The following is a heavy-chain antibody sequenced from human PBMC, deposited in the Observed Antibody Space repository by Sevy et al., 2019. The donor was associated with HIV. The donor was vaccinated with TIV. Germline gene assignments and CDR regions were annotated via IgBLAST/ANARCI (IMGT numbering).Heavy chain of an antibody. J-gene: IGHJ4*02. CDR2: ISHSGDNT. D-gene: IGHD3-3*01. Sequence: GGSLRLSCTSSGLSFNNYALTWVRQAPGKGLEWVSTISHSGDNTNYADSVKGRCNISRDNSENTIYLQMNSLRAEDTALYYCAGRKVGDFWSGSVRGPWAGGPLFDYWGQGTLVTVSS. CDR1: GLSFNNYA. V-gene: IGHV3-23*01. CDR3: AGRKVGDFWSGSVRGPWAGGPLFDY.